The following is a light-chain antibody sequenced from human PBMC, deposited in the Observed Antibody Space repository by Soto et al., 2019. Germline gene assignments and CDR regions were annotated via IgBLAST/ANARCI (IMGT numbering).Light chain of an antibody. V-gene: IGLV1-44*01. CDR1: SSNIGSNP. CDR2: NTN. CDR3: AAWDDSLNGVV. J-gene: IGLJ2*01. Sequence: QPVLTQPPSASGTPGQRVTISCSGSSSNIGSNPVNWFQLLPGTAPKLLIYNTNQRPSGVPDRFSGSKSGTSASLAISGLQSEDEADYYCAAWDDSLNGVVFGGGTKVTVL.